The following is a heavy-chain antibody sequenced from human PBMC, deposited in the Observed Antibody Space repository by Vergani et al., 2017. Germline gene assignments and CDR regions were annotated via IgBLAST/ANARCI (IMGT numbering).Heavy chain of an antibody. CDR2: ISYDGTNK. CDR1: GFTFSTYG. J-gene: IGHJ3*02. V-gene: IGHV3-30*18. D-gene: IGHD3-10*01. Sequence: QVQLVESGGGVVQPGRSLRLSCAASGFTFSTYGMHRVRQAPGKGLEWVAIISYDGTNKYYENSVTGRFTISRDNSKNTLDLQMNSLRAEDTAVYYCAKESTPMVWGINAFDIWGQGTMVTVSS. CDR3: AKESTPMVWGINAFDI.